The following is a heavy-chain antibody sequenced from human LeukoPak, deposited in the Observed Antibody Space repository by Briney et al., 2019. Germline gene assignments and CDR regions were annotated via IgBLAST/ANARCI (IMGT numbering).Heavy chain of an antibody. V-gene: IGHV3-30*04. J-gene: IGHJ4*02. CDR3: AKTWEPKFGFDH. D-gene: IGHD1-26*01. CDR1: GFTFSSYA. Sequence: GGSLRLSCAASGFTFSSYAMHWVRQAPGKGLEWVAVISYDGSNKYYADSVKGRFTISRDNSKNTLYLQMNSLRTEDTAVYYCAKTWEPKFGFDHWGQGTLVTVSS. CDR2: ISYDGSNK.